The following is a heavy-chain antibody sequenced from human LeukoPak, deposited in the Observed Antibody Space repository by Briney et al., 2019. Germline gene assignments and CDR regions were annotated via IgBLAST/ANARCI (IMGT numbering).Heavy chain of an antibody. CDR2: IKQDESGK. CDR1: GFIFSSYW. V-gene: IGHV3-7*05. Sequence: GGSLRLSCAASGFIFSSYWMSWVRQAPGQGLEWVANIKQDESGKYYVDSVKGRFTISRDNAKNALYLQMNSLRAEDTAFYYCARDAVAGAPQDYWGQGTLVTVSS. D-gene: IGHD6-19*01. J-gene: IGHJ4*02. CDR3: ARDAVAGAPQDY.